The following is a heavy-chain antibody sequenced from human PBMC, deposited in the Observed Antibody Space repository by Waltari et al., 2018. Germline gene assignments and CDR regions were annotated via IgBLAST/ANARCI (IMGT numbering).Heavy chain of an antibody. J-gene: IGHJ4*02. CDR3: ARARDEHTAMVFFDL. CDR1: GFTASSPN. Sequence: DVQLAESGGGLVHPGGSLSLPCEASGFTASSPNLRWVRQSPGKGLEWVSVMYPPGSSYNADAVEGRFSISRDISQNTVHLQMNNLRLEDTAIYYCARARDEHTAMVFFDLWGQGTVVTVSS. CDR2: MYPPGSS. D-gene: IGHD5-18*01. V-gene: IGHV3-66*02.